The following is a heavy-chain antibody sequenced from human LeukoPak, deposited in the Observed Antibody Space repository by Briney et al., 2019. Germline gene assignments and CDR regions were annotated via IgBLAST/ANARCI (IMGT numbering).Heavy chain of an antibody. D-gene: IGHD4-17*01. CDR1: GFSVSSNY. CDR3: ASREFYGDQPFDY. V-gene: IGHV3-66*01. CDR2: IYDGGST. Sequence: GGSLRLSCAASGFSVSSNYMAWVRQAPGKGLEWVSVIYDGGSTYYADFVKGRFTISRDNAKNTLYLQMNSLRAEDTAVYYCASREFYGDQPFDYWGQGTLVTVSS. J-gene: IGHJ4*02.